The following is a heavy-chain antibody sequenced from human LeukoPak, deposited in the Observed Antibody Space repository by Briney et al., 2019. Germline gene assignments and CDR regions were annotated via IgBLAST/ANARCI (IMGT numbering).Heavy chain of an antibody. CDR2: INHSGST. CDR3: ARGLKGSSWYFLGYYYYMDV. V-gene: IGHV4-39*07. D-gene: IGHD6-13*01. J-gene: IGHJ6*03. Sequence: SETLSLTCTVSGGSISSSSYYWGWIRQPPGKGREWIGEINHSGSTNYNPSLKSRVTISVDTSKNQFSLKLSSVTAADTAVYYCARGLKGSSWYFLGYYYYMDVWGKGTTVTVSS. CDR1: GGSISSSSYY.